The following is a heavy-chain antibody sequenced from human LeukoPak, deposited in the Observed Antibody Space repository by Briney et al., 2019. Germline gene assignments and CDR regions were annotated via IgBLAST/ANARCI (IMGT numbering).Heavy chain of an antibody. CDR1: GFTFTSYA. D-gene: IGHD2-15*01. Sequence: GGSLRLSCAASGFTFTSYAMNWVRQGPGKGLEWVSPISGSGSNTHYADSVRGRFTISRDISKNTLYLQLNSLTAEDTAVYYCAKSVAASRDPNWFDRWGQGTLVTVSS. CDR2: ISGSGSNT. CDR3: AKSVAASRDPNWFDR. J-gene: IGHJ5*02. V-gene: IGHV3-23*01.